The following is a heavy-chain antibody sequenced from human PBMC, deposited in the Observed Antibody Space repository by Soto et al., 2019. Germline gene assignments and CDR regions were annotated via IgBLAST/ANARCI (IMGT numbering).Heavy chain of an antibody. V-gene: IGHV1-69*05. D-gene: IGHD2-2*01. CDR1: GGTFSTSA. CDR3: ARDKDRQQVGGNYYYSLDV. J-gene: IGHJ6*02. Sequence: QVQLMQSGAEVKKPGSSVKVSCTASGGTFSTSAISWVRQVPGEGLEWVGGVMPVFARPDYAQKLQGRATNTTDDSTTTAYLALTSLSTDDTAVYACARDKDRQQVGGNYYYSLDVWGQGTAFTVSS. CDR2: VMPVFARP.